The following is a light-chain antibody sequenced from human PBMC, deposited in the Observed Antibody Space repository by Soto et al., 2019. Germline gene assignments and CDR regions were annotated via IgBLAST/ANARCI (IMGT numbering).Light chain of an antibody. Sequence: DIPMTQSPSSLSASVGDRVTITCRASQSISNYLNWYQQKPGKAPKVLIYAASTLRSGVPSRFSGSGSGTHFTLTISRLQPEDFATYYCQQNYNTATFGQGTKLEIK. CDR2: AAS. CDR3: QQNYNTAT. CDR1: QSISNY. V-gene: IGKV1-39*01. J-gene: IGKJ2*01.